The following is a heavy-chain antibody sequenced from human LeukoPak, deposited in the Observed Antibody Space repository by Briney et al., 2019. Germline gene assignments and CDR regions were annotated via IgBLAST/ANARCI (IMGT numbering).Heavy chain of an antibody. J-gene: IGHJ3*02. CDR1: GFTVSGYG. V-gene: IGHV3-30*02. CDR2: IRCDGGEK. Sequence: PGGSLRLSCAASGFTVSGYGMHWVRQAPGKGLEWVAFIRCDGGEKYYADSVKGRFTISRDSSKDTLYLQMTSLRVEDTAMYYCAKDPKPDYTDIWGQGTMVTVSS. CDR3: AKDPKPDYTDI. D-gene: IGHD4-11*01.